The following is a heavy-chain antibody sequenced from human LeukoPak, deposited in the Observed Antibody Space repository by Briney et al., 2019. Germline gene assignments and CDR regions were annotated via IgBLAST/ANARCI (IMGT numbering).Heavy chain of an antibody. CDR1: GFTFSSYW. J-gene: IGHJ4*02. Sequence: GGSLRLSCAASGFTFSSYWMSWVCQAPGKGLEWVANIKQDGSEKYYVDSVKGRFTISRDNAKNSLYLQMNSLRAEDTAVYYCARDSLWFGELNNYWGQGTQVTVSS. V-gene: IGHV3-7*01. CDR2: IKQDGSEK. D-gene: IGHD3-10*01. CDR3: ARDSLWFGELNNY.